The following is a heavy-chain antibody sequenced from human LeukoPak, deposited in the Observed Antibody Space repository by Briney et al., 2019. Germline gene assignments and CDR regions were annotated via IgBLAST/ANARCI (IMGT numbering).Heavy chain of an antibody. V-gene: IGHV1-2*02. Sequence: ASVKVSCKASGYTFTGYYMHWVRQAPGQGLEWMGWINPNSGGTNYAQKFQGRVTMTRDTSISTAYMELSRLRSDDTAVYYCAREVQACSSTSCYTFGPWGQGTLVTVSS. CDR2: INPNSGGT. J-gene: IGHJ5*02. D-gene: IGHD2-2*02. CDR1: GYTFTGYY. CDR3: AREVQACSSTSCYTFGP.